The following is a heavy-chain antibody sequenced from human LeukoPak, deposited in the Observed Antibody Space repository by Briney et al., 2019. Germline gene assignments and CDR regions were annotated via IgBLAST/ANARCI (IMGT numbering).Heavy chain of an antibody. Sequence: GGSLRLSCAASGFTFSSYSMNWVRQAPGKGLEGVSSISSSSSYMYYADSVKGRFTISRDNAKNSLYLQMNSLRAEDTAVYYCARDVGIRAAAGRDYYYYYGMDVWGQGTTVTVSS. J-gene: IGHJ6*02. V-gene: IGHV3-21*01. CDR1: GFTFSSYS. CDR2: ISSSSSYM. CDR3: ARDVGIRAAAGRDYYYYYGMDV. D-gene: IGHD6-13*01.